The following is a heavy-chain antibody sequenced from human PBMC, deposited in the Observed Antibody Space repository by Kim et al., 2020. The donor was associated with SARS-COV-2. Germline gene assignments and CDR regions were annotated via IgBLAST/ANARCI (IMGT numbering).Heavy chain of an antibody. CDR3: ARGQLGATRYFYYGMDV. V-gene: IGHV3-64*01. Sequence: GGSLRLSCAASGFTFSNYAMQWVRQAPGKGLEYVSAISSNGGSTDYANSVKARFTISRDNSKNTLYLQMGSLRAEDMAVYYCARGQLGATRYFYYGMDVWAQGPTVTVSS. D-gene: IGHD1-26*01. J-gene: IGHJ6*01. CDR2: ISSNGGST. CDR1: GFTFSNYA.